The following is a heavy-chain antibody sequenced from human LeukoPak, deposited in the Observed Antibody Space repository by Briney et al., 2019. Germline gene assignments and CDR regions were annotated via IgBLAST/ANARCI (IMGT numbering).Heavy chain of an antibody. J-gene: IGHJ4*02. CDR3: ARDNVVVPANAMSSNDY. Sequence: ASVKLSCKASGYTFTTYYIHWVRQAPGPGLELMGIINPSGGSTSYAQNFQGRVTMTRDTSTSTVYMELSSLRSEDTAVYYCARDNVVVPANAMSSNDYWGQGTLVTVSS. CDR2: INPSGGST. CDR1: GYTFTTYY. D-gene: IGHD2-2*01. V-gene: IGHV1-46*01.